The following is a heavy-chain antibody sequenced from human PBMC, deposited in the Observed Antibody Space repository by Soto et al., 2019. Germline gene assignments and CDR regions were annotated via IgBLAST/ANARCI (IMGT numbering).Heavy chain of an antibody. V-gene: IGHV3-21*01. CDR3: AREDSIIIPAVSDF. D-gene: IGHD2-2*01. Sequence: GGSLRLSCVVSGFTFNNYGINWVRQAPGKGLEWISSVSKSDYTYYSDSVKGRFTISRDNAKNSVSLQMNTLRAEDTAVYYCAREDSIIIPAVSDFWGQGTLVTVSS. CDR2: VSKSDYT. CDR1: GFTFNNYG. J-gene: IGHJ4*02.